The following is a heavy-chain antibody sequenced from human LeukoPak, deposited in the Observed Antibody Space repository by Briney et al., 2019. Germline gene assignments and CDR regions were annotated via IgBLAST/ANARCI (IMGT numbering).Heavy chain of an antibody. CDR1: GGTFSSYA. J-gene: IGHJ4*02. CDR2: TIPIFGTA. Sequence: GASVKVSCKASGGTFSSYAISWVRQAPGQGLEWMGGTIPIFGTANYAQKFQGRVTITADESTSTAYMELSSLRSEDTAVYYCARDGDSSGWYGGVNYWGQGTLVTVSS. D-gene: IGHD6-19*01. V-gene: IGHV1-69*13. CDR3: ARDGDSSGWYGGVNY.